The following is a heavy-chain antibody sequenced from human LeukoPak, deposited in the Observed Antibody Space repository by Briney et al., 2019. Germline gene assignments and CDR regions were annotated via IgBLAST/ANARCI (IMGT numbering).Heavy chain of an antibody. CDR3: ARASGSYDAVDY. D-gene: IGHD1-26*01. J-gene: IGHJ4*02. V-gene: IGHV4-30-4*08. Sequence: KASETLSLTCTVPGGSISSGDYYWSWIRQPPGKGLEWIGYIYYSGSTYYNPSLKSRVTISVDTSKNQFSLKLSSVTAADTAVYYCARASGSYDAVDYWGQGTLVTVSS. CDR1: GGSISSGDYY. CDR2: IYYSGST.